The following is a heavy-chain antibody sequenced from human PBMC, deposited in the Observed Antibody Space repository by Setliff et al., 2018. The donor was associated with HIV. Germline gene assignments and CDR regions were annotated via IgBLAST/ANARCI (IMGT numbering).Heavy chain of an antibody. CDR1: GGSFIGYH. D-gene: IGHD6-19*01. J-gene: IGHJ2*01. V-gene: IGHV4-34*01. Sequence: SETLSLTCRVSGGSFIGYHWSWVRHSPEKGLQWVGEISHGGTTKYNPSLKSLFGMSADTSKSEFSLKMTSVTAADTAVYYCARVGRDRLVTSGLYFDLWGRGTLVTVSS. CDR3: ARVGRDRLVTSGLYFDL. CDR2: ISHGGTT.